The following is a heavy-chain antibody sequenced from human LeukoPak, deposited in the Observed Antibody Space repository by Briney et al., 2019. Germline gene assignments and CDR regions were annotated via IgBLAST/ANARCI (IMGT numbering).Heavy chain of an antibody. V-gene: IGHV3-30*02. Sequence: GGSLRLSCAASGFTFSSYWMSWVRQAPGKGLEWVAFIRYDGSNKYYADSVKGRFTISRDNSKNTLYLQMNSLRAEDTAVYYCAKDLVGATHPYYFDYWGQGTLVTVSS. CDR3: AKDLVGATHPYYFDY. CDR2: IRYDGSNK. CDR1: GFTFSSYW. J-gene: IGHJ4*02. D-gene: IGHD1-26*01.